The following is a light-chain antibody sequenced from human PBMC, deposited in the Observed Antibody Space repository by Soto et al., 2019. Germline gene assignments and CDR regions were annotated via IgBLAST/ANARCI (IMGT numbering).Light chain of an antibody. V-gene: IGKV3-15*01. Sequence: EIVMTQSPGTLSVSPGERATLSCRASQSVGSRLAWYQQKPGQAPRLLIYGASTRATGIPARFSGSGSGTEFTLTITSLQSEDFAVYYCQQYNDWPSLTFGGGTKVEIK. CDR1: QSVGSR. CDR2: GAS. CDR3: QQYNDWPSLT. J-gene: IGKJ4*01.